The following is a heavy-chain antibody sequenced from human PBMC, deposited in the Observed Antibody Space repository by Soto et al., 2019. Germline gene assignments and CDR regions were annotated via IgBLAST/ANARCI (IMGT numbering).Heavy chain of an antibody. CDR3: ARDPTGDDYGDY. Sequence: GGSLRLSCAAAGFAFSTYAMTWVRQAPGKGLEWVSVISGSGGSSYYADSVKGRFTISRDNAKNSLYLQMNSLRDEDTAVYYCARDPTGDDYGDYWGQGTLVTVSS. CDR2: ISGSGGSS. V-gene: IGHV3-23*01. CDR1: GFAFSTYA. J-gene: IGHJ4*02. D-gene: IGHD4-17*01.